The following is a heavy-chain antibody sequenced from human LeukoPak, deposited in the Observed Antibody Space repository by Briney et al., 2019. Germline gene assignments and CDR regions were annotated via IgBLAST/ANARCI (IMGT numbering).Heavy chain of an antibody. CDR3: ARDIKYSGSYLGY. Sequence: GGSLRLSCAASGFTFSSYWMSWVRQAPGKGLEWVANIKQDGSEKYYVDSVKGRFTISRDNAKNSLYLQMNSLRAEDTAVYYCARDIKYSGSYLGYWGQGTLVTVSS. CDR2: IKQDGSEK. CDR1: GFTFSSYW. J-gene: IGHJ4*02. D-gene: IGHD1-26*01. V-gene: IGHV3-7*01.